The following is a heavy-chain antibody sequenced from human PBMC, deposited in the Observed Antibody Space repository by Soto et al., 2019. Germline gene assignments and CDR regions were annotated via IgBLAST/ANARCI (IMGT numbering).Heavy chain of an antibody. CDR2: ISAYNGNT. CDR1: GYTFTSYG. J-gene: IGHJ6*02. Sequence: ASVKVSCKASGYTFTSYGISWVRQAPGQGLEWMGWISAYNGNTNYAQKLQGRVTMTTDTSTSTAYMELRSLRSDDTAVYYCARGKGMIVVPDTNYYYYYGMDVWGQGTTVT. CDR3: ARGKGMIVVPDTNYYYYYGMDV. D-gene: IGHD3-22*01. V-gene: IGHV1-18*01.